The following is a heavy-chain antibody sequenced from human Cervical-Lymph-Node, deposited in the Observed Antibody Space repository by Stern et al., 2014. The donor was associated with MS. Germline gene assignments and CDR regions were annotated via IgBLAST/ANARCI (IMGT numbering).Heavy chain of an antibody. CDR2: IGGSGGSI. CDR1: GFTFNKYA. V-gene: IGHV3-23*04. D-gene: IGHD3-22*01. CDR3: AKQYFDSSGYSYYYGMDV. Sequence: EVQLVESGGDLVQPGGSLRLSCAASGFTFNKYAMNWVRQAPGKGLEWVSTIGGSGGSIYYAVSVKGRFTISRDNSENTLYLQMHSLRAEDTAIYYCAKQYFDSSGYSYYYGMDVWGQGTTVTVSS. J-gene: IGHJ6*02.